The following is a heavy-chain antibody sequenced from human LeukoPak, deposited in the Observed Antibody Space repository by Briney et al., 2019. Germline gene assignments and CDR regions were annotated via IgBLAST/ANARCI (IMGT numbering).Heavy chain of an antibody. V-gene: IGHV4-59*01. CDR3: ARYDSSSAGFDF. J-gene: IGHJ4*02. CDR2: IYYSGAT. Sequence: SETLSLTCTVSGGSISGSYWSWIRQPPGKGLEWVGYIYYSGATYYSPSLKSRITISVDTSQSQFSLKMNSATAADTAVYFCARYDSSSAGFDFWGQGTLVTVSS. D-gene: IGHD2-2*01. CDR1: GGSISGSY.